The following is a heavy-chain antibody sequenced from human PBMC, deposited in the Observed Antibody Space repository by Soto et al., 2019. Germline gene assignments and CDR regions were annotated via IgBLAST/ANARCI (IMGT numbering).Heavy chain of an antibody. CDR3: ARELSNPPRGHYYYYMDV. CDR1: GFTLSDYL. V-gene: IGHV3-7*01. Sequence: PGWSLRLSCAASGFTLSDYLMSWVRQAPGTGLEWVANIRQDGSERYCVDSVKGRFTISRDNAKNSLYLQMNSLRAEDTAVYYCARELSNPPRGHYYYYMDVWGKGTTVTVSS. J-gene: IGHJ6*03. CDR2: IRQDGSER. D-gene: IGHD4-4*01.